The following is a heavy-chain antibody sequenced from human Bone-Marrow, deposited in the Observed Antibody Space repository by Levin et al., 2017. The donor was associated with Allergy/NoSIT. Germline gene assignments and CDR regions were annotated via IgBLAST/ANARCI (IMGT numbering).Heavy chain of an antibody. CDR2: ISWNSDSL. Sequence: LSLTCAVSGITFDDYAMHWVRQAPGKGLEWVSSISWNSDSLTYGDSVKGRFTISRDNAKNFLYLQMNSLRPEDTALYYCTKGVGAAGLYYNYMDAWGKGTSVTVSS. J-gene: IGHJ6*03. D-gene: IGHD2-15*01. CDR3: TKGVGAAGLYYNYMDA. V-gene: IGHV3-9*01. CDR1: GITFDDYA.